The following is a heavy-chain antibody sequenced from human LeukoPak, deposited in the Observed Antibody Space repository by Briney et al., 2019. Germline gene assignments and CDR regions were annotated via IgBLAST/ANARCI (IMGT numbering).Heavy chain of an antibody. CDR2: INPDYSGT. J-gene: IGHJ3*02. Sequence: GGSLRLSCKGSGFSFSTSWIHWVRQAPGEGLVWVSRINPDYSGTDYADSVRGRFTISRDNAKNTVFLQMNSLRAEDTAVYHCARPPDGLANAFDIWSLGTMVTVSS. CDR1: GFSFSTSW. D-gene: IGHD5-24*01. CDR3: ARPPDGLANAFDI. V-gene: IGHV3-74*01.